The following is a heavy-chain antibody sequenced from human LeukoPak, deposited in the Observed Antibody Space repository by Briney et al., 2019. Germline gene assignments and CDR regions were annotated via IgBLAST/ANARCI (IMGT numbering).Heavy chain of an antibody. V-gene: IGHV3-74*01. D-gene: IGHD5-18*01. Sequence: PGGSLRLSCAASGFTFSSYWMHWVRQAPGKGLVWVSRIYTDGSGISYADSVKGRFTISRDNAKNTLYLQMNGLRAEDTAVYYCAREGYTAMTNWGQGTLVTVSS. CDR1: GFTFSSYW. CDR3: AREGYTAMTN. CDR2: IYTDGSGI. J-gene: IGHJ4*02.